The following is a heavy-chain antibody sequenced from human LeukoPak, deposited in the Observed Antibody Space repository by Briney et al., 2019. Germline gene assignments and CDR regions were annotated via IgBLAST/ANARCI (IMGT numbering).Heavy chain of an antibody. J-gene: IGHJ6*02. D-gene: IGHD3-3*01. CDR1: GFTFSSYG. CDR2: INHSGST. Sequence: GSLRLSCAASGFTFSSYGMHWVRQPPGKGLEWIGEINHSGSTNYNPSLKSRVTISVDTSKNQFSLKLSSVTAADTAVYYCARGSPSYYDFWSGPSGGMDVWGQGTTVTVSS. V-gene: IGHV4-34*01. CDR3: ARGSPSYYDFWSGPSGGMDV.